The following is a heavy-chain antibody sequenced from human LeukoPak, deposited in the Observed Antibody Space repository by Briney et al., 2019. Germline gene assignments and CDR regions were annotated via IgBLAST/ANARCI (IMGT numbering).Heavy chain of an antibody. D-gene: IGHD4-17*01. CDR2: ISWNSGSV. CDR3: ARAYYGDYDRGAFDV. Sequence: PGGSLRLSCEASGFTFDDCAMHWVRQAPGKGLEWVSGISWNSGSVGYADSVKGRFTISRDNSKNTLYLQMNSLRVEDTAVYYCARAYYGDYDRGAFDVWGQGTMVTVSS. J-gene: IGHJ3*01. CDR1: GFTFDDCA. V-gene: IGHV3-9*01.